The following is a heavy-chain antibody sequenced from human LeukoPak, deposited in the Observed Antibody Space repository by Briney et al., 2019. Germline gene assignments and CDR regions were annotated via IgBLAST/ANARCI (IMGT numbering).Heavy chain of an antibody. CDR1: GFTFSSYA. CDR3: AKDPPAGYCSGGSCSPDDDY. J-gene: IGHJ4*02. CDR2: ISGSGGST. V-gene: IGHV3-23*01. Sequence: GGSLRLSCAASGFTFSSYAMRWVRQAPGKGLEWVSAISGSGGSTYYADSVKGRFTISRDNSKNTLYLQMNSLRAEDTAVYYCAKDPPAGYCSGGSCSPDDDYWGQGTLVTVSS. D-gene: IGHD2-15*01.